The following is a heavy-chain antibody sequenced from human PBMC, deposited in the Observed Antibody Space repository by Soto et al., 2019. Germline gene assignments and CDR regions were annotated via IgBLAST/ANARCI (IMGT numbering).Heavy chain of an antibody. J-gene: IGHJ4*02. Sequence: EVQLLESGGALLRPGGSLRLSCAASGLTFGSNAMSWVRKAPGRGREWVSAISGSGGSKYYADSVKGRFTISRDNSKNTLYLQMNSLRAEDTAVYYCAKGWALGELSLPFDYWGQGTLVTVSS. D-gene: IGHD3-16*02. CDR1: GLTFGSNA. V-gene: IGHV3-23*01. CDR2: ISGSGGSK. CDR3: AKGWALGELSLPFDY.